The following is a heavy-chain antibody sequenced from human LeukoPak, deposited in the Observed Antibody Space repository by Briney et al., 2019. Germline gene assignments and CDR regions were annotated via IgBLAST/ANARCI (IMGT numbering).Heavy chain of an antibody. D-gene: IGHD1-1*01. CDR2: ISGSDYT. J-gene: IGHJ4*02. CDR1: GFNFSDYG. Sequence: GGTLRLSCAASGFNFSDYGMIWVRQAPGKGLEWVSGISGSDYTDHADSVKGRFTISRDNSKNTLYLQMNSLRVDDTAIYYCAFSRNGMALSYFDYWGQGTLVTVSS. V-gene: IGHV3-23*01. CDR3: AFSRNGMALSYFDY.